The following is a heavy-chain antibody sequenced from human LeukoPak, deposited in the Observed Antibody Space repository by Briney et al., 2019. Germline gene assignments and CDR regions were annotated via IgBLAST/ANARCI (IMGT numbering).Heavy chain of an antibody. CDR3: TKQGGGYIPSGMDV. D-gene: IGHD5-12*01. CDR2: ITWNSGSI. V-gene: IGHV3-9*01. CDR1: GFTFDDYA. J-gene: IGHJ6*02. Sequence: GRSLRLSCAATGFTFDDYAMPWVRQAPGKGLEWVSGITWNSGSIGYADSVKGRFTISRDNAKNSLYLQMSSLKTEDTALYYCTKQGGGYIPSGMDVWGQGTTVIVSS.